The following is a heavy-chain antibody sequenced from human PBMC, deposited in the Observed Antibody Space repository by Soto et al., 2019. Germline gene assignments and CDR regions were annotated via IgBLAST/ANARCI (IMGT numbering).Heavy chain of an antibody. Sequence: GXSVKVSCKASGCSFSRYDINWVRQVTGQGLEWRGWMNNXSGDKXYTQKFKGRVXXTRNTYIXXDYMELRSMGYEDTAVYYCAKVGSSWYYHGMDVWGQGTTVTVSS. CDR1: GCSFSRYD. CDR2: MNNXSGDK. CDR3: AKVGSSWYYHGMDV. D-gene: IGHD6-13*01. V-gene: IGHV1-8*01. J-gene: IGHJ6*01.